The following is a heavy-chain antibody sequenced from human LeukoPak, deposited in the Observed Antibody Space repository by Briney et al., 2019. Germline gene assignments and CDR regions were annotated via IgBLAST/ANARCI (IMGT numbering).Heavy chain of an antibody. Sequence: GGSLRLSCAASGFTFSSYGMHWVRQAPGKGLEWVAVISYDGSNKYYADSVKGRFTISRDNSKNTLYLQMNSLRAEDTAVYYCAKGPTGCSSSWPDYWGQGTLATVSS. J-gene: IGHJ4*02. V-gene: IGHV3-30*18. CDR3: AKGPTGCSSSWPDY. D-gene: IGHD6-13*01. CDR1: GFTFSSYG. CDR2: ISYDGSNK.